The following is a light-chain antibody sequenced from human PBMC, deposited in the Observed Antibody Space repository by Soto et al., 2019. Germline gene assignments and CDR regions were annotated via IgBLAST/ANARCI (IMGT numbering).Light chain of an antibody. V-gene: IGKV1-17*01. Sequence: DIQMTQSPSSLSASVGDRVTITCRASQALRNDLGWYQQKPGKAPKRLIYAASSLDSEVPLRFGGGGSGTEFALTISSLQPEDFATYYCLQHNTYPWTFGQGTKVEIK. J-gene: IGKJ1*01. CDR3: LQHNTYPWT. CDR2: AAS. CDR1: QALRND.